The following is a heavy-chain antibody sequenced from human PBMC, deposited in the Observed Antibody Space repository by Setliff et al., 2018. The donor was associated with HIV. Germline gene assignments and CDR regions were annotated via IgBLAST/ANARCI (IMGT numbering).Heavy chain of an antibody. D-gene: IGHD1-7*01. Sequence: PSETLSLTCVVSGYSISSNDWWGWIRQSPGKGLEWIGYIYYSGSIYYNPSLKSRVTMSGDTSRNLLSLTVTSVTPADTAVYYCARPVSKNYHGMDVWGQGTTVTVSS. CDR3: ARPVSKNYHGMDV. CDR2: IYYSGSI. CDR1: GYSISSNDW. J-gene: IGHJ6*02. V-gene: IGHV4-28*05.